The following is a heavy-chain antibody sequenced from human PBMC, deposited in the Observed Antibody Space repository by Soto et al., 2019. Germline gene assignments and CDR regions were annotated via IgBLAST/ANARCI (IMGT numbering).Heavy chain of an antibody. CDR1: GFTFSSYA. CDR3: AKVGREDIVVVVAATG. Sequence: PGGSLRLSCAASGFTFSSYAMSWVRQAPGKGLEWVSAISGSGGSTYYADSVKGRFTISRDNSKNTLYLQMNSLRAEDTAVYYCAKVGREDIVVVVAATGWGQGTLVTVSS. V-gene: IGHV3-23*01. D-gene: IGHD2-15*01. J-gene: IGHJ4*02. CDR2: ISGSGGST.